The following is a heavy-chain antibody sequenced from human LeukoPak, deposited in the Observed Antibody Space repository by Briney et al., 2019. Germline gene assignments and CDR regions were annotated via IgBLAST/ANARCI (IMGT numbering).Heavy chain of an antibody. V-gene: IGHV4-61*02. CDR2: IYTSGST. Sequence: TSETLSLTCSVSGGSISSGTYYWTWIRQPAGKGLEWIGRIYTSGSTNSNPSLKSRVTISIDTSKNQFSLKLSSVTAADTAVYYCARERRYCSGSSCYDFDSWGQGTLDTVSS. J-gene: IGHJ4*02. D-gene: IGHD2-15*01. CDR3: ARERRYCSGSSCYDFDS. CDR1: GGSISSGTYY.